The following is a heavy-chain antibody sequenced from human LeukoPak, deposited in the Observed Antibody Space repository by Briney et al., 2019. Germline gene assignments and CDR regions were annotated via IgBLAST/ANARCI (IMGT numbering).Heavy chain of an antibody. CDR3: ARDGTDMRGWSPPIKNFDY. V-gene: IGHV1-69*04. D-gene: IGHD6-19*01. Sequence: ASVKLSCKASGGTFSSYAISWVRQAPGQGLEWMGRIIAILGIANYAQKFQGRVTITPDKSTSTAYMELSSLRSEDTAVYYCARDGTDMRGWSPPIKNFDYWGQGTLVAVSS. J-gene: IGHJ4*02. CDR2: IIAILGIA. CDR1: GGTFSSYA.